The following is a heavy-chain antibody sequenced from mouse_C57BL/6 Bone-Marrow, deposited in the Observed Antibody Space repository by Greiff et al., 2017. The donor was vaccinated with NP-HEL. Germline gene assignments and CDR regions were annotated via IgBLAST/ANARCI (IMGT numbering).Heavy chain of an antibody. Sequence: EVQLVESGGGLVKPGGSLKLSCAASGFTFRSYAMSWVRQTPETRLEWVATISDGGSYTYSPDTVKGRFPISRDNAKNNLYLQMSHLKAEDTAMYYCARDNHYYGSSYDAMDYWGQGTSVTVSS. V-gene: IGHV5-4*01. CDR2: ISDGGSYT. D-gene: IGHD1-1*01. J-gene: IGHJ4*01. CDR3: ARDNHYYGSSYDAMDY. CDR1: GFTFRSYA.